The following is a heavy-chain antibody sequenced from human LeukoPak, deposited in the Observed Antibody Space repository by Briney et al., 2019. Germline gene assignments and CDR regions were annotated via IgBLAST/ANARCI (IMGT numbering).Heavy chain of an antibody. Sequence: PSETLSLTCTVSDYSISSGYYWGWIRQPPGKGLEWIGSIYHSGSTYNNPSLKSRVTISVDTSRNQFSLKLSSVTAADTAVYYCARDGLSSSNWPFDYWGQGTLVTVSS. D-gene: IGHD6-13*01. J-gene: IGHJ4*02. CDR2: IYHSGST. CDR1: DYSISSGYY. V-gene: IGHV4-38-2*02. CDR3: ARDGLSSSNWPFDY.